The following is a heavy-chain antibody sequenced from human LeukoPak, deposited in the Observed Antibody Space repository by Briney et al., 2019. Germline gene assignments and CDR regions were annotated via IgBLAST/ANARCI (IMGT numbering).Heavy chain of an antibody. J-gene: IGHJ4*02. CDR2: IYPDDSDT. V-gene: IGHV5-51*01. Sequence: GASLEISCSGSGSIFTSYWIGWVRPLPGKGLGWVGIIYPDDSDTRYSPSFQGQVTISADKSISTAYLQWSSLKASDTAMYYCARIYGSGSYYPGHNFDYWGQGTLVTVSS. CDR1: GSIFTSYW. D-gene: IGHD3-10*01. CDR3: ARIYGSGSYYPGHNFDY.